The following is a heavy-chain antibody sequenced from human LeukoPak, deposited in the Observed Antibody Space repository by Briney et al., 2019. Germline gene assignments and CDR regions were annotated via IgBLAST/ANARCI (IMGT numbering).Heavy chain of an antibody. J-gene: IGHJ5*02. CDR2: IWQEGSAK. V-gene: IGHV3-7*03. D-gene: IGHD3-16*02. CDR1: GFTPSSHR. Sequence: RGSPRHSCAAPGFTPSSHRMSWVRQAPAQGPEWVAHIWQEGSAKYYVDSVKGRFTISSDNTKNSLYLHMNSLSAEDTAVYYCAKDWSAINYKEFSYNWFDPWGQGTLVTVSS. CDR3: AKDWSAINYKEFSYNWFDP.